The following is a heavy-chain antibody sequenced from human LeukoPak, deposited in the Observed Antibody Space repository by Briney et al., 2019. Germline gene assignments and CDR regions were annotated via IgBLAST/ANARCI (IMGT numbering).Heavy chain of an antibody. CDR2: IYYSGST. D-gene: IGHD3-10*01. CDR3: AGEGYGSGSYYKENWFDP. V-gene: IGHV4-59*01. CDR1: GGSISIYY. Sequence: SETLSLTCTVSGGSISIYYWSWIRQPPGKGLEWIGYIYYSGSTNYNPSLKSRVTISVDTSKNQFSLKLSSVTAADTAVYYCAGEGYGSGSYYKENWFDPWGQGTLVTVSS. J-gene: IGHJ5*02.